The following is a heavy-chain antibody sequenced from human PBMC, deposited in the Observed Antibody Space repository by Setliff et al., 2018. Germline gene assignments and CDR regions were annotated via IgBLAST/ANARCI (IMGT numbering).Heavy chain of an antibody. CDR2: ISGSGGNT. CDR1: GFTFSSFA. CDR3: TGRTYGHQLGDY. Sequence: GGSLRLSCAASGFTFSSFAMSWVRQGPGKGLEWVSGISGSGGNTYYADSVKGRFTISRDNSKNTLYLQMNSLRAEDTGVYYCTGRTYGHQLGDYWGQGTLVTVSS. V-gene: IGHV3-23*01. J-gene: IGHJ4*02. D-gene: IGHD3-10*01.